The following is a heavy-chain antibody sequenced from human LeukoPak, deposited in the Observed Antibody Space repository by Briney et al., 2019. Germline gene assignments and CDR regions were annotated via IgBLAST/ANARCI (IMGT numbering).Heavy chain of an antibody. D-gene: IGHD3-22*01. Sequence: GGSLRLSCASSGFTVSSNYMSWVRQAPGKGLEWVSVIYSGGSTYYADSVKGRFTIPRDNSKNTLYLQMTSLRAEDTAVYYCARGGSYDSSGYMVDYWGQGTLVTVSS. J-gene: IGHJ4*02. CDR2: IYSGGST. CDR1: GFTVSSNY. CDR3: ARGGSYDSSGYMVDY. V-gene: IGHV3-53*01.